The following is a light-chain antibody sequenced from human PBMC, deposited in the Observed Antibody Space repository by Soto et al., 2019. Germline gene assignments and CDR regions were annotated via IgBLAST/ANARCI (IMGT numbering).Light chain of an antibody. CDR1: QGISTW. CDR3: QQAAVSPLA. CDR2: EAS. Sequence: DFHMTQSPSSVSASVGDRVTITCRASQGISTWLAWYQQKPGEAPKLLIYEASTLQSGVPSRFSGSGSGTDFTPTISSLQPEDFATYYCQQAAVSPLAFGGGSRVEIK. J-gene: IGKJ4*01. V-gene: IGKV1-12*02.